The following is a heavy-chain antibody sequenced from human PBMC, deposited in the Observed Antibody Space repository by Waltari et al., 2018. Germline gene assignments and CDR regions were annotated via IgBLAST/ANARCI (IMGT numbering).Heavy chain of an antibody. D-gene: IGHD3-3*01. V-gene: IGHV4-34*01. CDR2: ISHTGST. Sequence: QVQLQQWGAGLLKPSETLSLTCAVYGASLSGYYWGWVRQPPGKGLEWIGKISHTGSTNYNPSLKSRVIISVHTSQNQFSLQLSSVTAADTALYFCTRGGNYDFWSHRPFVDPWGQGTLVTVSS. CDR3: TRGGNYDFWSHRPFVDP. J-gene: IGHJ5*02. CDR1: GASLSGYY.